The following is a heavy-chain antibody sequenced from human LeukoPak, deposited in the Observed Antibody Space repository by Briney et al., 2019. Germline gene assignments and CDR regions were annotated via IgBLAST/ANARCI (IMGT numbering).Heavy chain of an antibody. J-gene: IGHJ6*03. V-gene: IGHV1-69*06. CDR2: IIPIFGTA. CDR1: GGTFSSYA. CDR3: ARDGGVATSYSRYYYYMDV. D-gene: IGHD2-15*01. Sequence: VASVKVSCKASGGTFSSYAISWVRQAPGQGLEWMGGIIPIFGTANYAQKFQGRVTITADKSTSTAYMELSSLRSEDTAVYYCARDGGVATSYSRYYYYMDVWGKGTTVTISS.